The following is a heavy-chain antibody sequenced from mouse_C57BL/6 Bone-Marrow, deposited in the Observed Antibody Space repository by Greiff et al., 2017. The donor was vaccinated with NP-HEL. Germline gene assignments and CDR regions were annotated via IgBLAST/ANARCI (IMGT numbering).Heavy chain of an antibody. D-gene: IGHD1-1*01. J-gene: IGHJ2*01. CDR2: INPYNGGT. Sequence: VQLQQSGPVLVKPGASVKMSCKASGYTFTDYYMNWVKQSHGKSLEWIGVINPYNGGTSYNQKFKGKATLTVDKSSSTAYMELNSLTSEDSAVYYCARVITTVVEGYWGQGTTLTVSS. CDR1: GYTFTDYY. V-gene: IGHV1-19*01. CDR3: ARVITTVVEGY.